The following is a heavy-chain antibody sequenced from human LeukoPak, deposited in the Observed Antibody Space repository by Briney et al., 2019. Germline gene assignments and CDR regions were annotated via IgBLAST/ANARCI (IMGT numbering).Heavy chain of an antibody. CDR1: GGSITGYY. Sequence: PSETLSLTCTVSGGSITGYYWSWIRQPPGKGLEWIGHIYYSGSTNYNPSLKSRVTISLDTSKNQFSLKLSSVTAADTAVYYCARQNDYGDFEGFDAFDIWGQGTMVTVSS. V-gene: IGHV4-59*01. CDR2: IYYSGST. CDR3: ARQNDYGDFEGFDAFDI. J-gene: IGHJ3*02. D-gene: IGHD4-17*01.